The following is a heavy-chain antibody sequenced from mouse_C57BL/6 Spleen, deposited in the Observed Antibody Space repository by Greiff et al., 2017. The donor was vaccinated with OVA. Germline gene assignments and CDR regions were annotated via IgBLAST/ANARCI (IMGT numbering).Heavy chain of an antibody. Sequence: VKLMESGAELVKPGASVKMSCKASGYTFTTYPIEWMKQNHGKSLEWIGNFHPYNDDTKYNEKFKGKATLTVEKSSSTVYLELSRLTSDDSAVYYCARRGDGYSYWYFDVWGTGTTVTVSS. CDR1: GYTFTTYP. CDR3: ARRGDGYSYWYFDV. J-gene: IGHJ1*03. V-gene: IGHV1-47*01. D-gene: IGHD2-3*01. CDR2: FHPYNDDT.